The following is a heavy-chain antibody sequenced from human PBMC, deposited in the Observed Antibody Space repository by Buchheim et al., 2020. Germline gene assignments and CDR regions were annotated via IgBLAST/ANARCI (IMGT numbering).Heavy chain of an antibody. Sequence: QVQLQQWGAGLLKPSETLSPTCAVYGGPFSGYYWSWIRQPPGKGLEWIGEINHSGSTNYNPTLKSRVTISVDTSKNQFSLKLCSVTAADTAVYYCGCSVGYCSGGSCEAGVDYWGQGTL. CDR2: INHSGST. J-gene: IGHJ4*02. V-gene: IGHV4-34*01. CDR3: GCSVGYCSGGSCEAGVDY. CDR1: GGPFSGYY. D-gene: IGHD2-15*01.